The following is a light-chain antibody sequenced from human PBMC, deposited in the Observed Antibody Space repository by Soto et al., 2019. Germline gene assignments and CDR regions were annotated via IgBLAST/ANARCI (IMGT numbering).Light chain of an antibody. CDR1: SSDVGGYKY. CDR2: NVS. Sequence: QSALTQPASVSGSPGQSITISCTGTSSDVGGYKYVSWYQQHPGKAPKLMIYNVSNRTSGVSNRFSGSKSGNTASLTISVLQSEDEADYYCSSYTGSSSYVFGTGTKVTVL. CDR3: SSYTGSSSYV. V-gene: IGLV2-14*01. J-gene: IGLJ1*01.